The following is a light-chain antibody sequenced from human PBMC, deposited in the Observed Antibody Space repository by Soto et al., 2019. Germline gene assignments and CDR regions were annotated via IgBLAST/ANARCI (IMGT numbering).Light chain of an antibody. Sequence: DIQMTQSPSTLSASLGDRVTITCGASQSISSWLAWYQQKKGKAPKLLIYKASSLESGVPSRFSGSGYGTEFNLTISSLQPDDFATYYCQQYNSYSKTFGQGTKVDIK. J-gene: IGKJ1*01. CDR1: QSISSW. CDR2: KAS. CDR3: QQYNSYSKT. V-gene: IGKV1-5*03.